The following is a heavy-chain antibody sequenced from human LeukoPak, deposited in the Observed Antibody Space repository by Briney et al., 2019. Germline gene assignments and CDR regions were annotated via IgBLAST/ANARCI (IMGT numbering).Heavy chain of an antibody. CDR2: MGTDGSEK. CDR3: AADSYSSPFDY. J-gene: IGHJ4*02. V-gene: IGHV3-7*01. CDR1: GFTFSNYW. Sequence: GGSLRLSCAASGFTFSNYWMNWVRQTPGKGLGWGAGMGTDGSEKDYVDSVRGRFTISRENAQNSLYLQMNSLRAEATAGYYFAADSYSSPFDYGGQATLVTVPS. D-gene: IGHD5-24*01.